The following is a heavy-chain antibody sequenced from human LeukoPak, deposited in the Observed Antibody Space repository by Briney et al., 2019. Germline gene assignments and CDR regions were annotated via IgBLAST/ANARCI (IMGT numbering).Heavy chain of an antibody. CDR1: GFIFSSYG. CDR3: AREVDTMVRGVIITSWFDP. CDR2: IRYDGSKK. D-gene: IGHD3-10*01. J-gene: IGHJ5*02. V-gene: IGHV3-30*02. Sequence: PGGSLRLSCAASGFIFSSYGMHWVRQAPGKGLEWVAFIRYDGSKKYYADSVKGRFTISRDNSKNTLYLQMNSLRAEDTAVYYCAREVDTMVRGVIITSWFDPWGQGTLVTVSS.